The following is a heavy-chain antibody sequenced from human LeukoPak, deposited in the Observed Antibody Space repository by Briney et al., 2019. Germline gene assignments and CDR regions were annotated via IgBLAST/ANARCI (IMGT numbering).Heavy chain of an antibody. D-gene: IGHD1-26*01. J-gene: IGHJ3*02. V-gene: IGHV3-74*01. CDR1: GFTFSSHW. Sequence: GGSLRLSCVASGFTFSSHWMHWVRRAPGKGLVWVSRVSSDGSSTRYADSVQGRFTISRDNAKNTLYLQMNSLRAGDTAVYYCARGGSPPEALGDAFDIWGQGTLVTVS. CDR2: VSSDGSST. CDR3: ARGGSPPEALGDAFDI.